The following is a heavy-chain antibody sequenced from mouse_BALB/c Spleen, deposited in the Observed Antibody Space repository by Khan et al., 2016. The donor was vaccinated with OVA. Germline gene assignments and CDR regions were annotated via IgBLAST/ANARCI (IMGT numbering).Heavy chain of an antibody. CDR1: GYIFTSYW. J-gene: IGHJ4*01. Sequence: VQLQESGAELVRPGASVKLSCKTSGYIFTSYWIHWVKQRSGQGIEWIARNYPGTGSTYYNEKFKGKATLTAEKSYSTAYVQLRSLKSSDSPVYFCSRGRYHNHSMDYWGQGTSVTVSS. CDR3: SRGRYHNHSMDY. CDR2: NYPGTGST. V-gene: IGHV1-76*01. D-gene: IGHD1-1*01.